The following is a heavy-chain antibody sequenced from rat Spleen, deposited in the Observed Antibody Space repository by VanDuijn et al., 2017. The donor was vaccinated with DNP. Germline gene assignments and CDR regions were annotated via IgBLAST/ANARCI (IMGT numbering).Heavy chain of an antibody. CDR2: ISASGGST. CDR1: GFTFSDYY. J-gene: IGHJ3*01. CDR3: ATGGAGAY. V-gene: IGHV5-25*01. D-gene: IGHD4-3*01. Sequence: EVQLVESGGALLQPGRSLKLSCAASGFTFSDYYMAWVRQAPKKGLEWVASISASGGSTSYRDSVKGRFTISRDNAESTLYLQMDSLRSEDTATYYCATGGAGAYWGQGTLVTVSS.